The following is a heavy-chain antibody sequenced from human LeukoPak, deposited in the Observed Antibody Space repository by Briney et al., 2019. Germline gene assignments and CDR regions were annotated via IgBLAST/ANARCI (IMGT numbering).Heavy chain of an antibody. Sequence: GGSLRLSCAASGFTFSSYAIHWVRQAPGKGLEWVAVISYDGSNKYYADSVKGRFTISRDNSKNTLYLQMNSLRAEDTAVYYCARYSGYDPETPAYFDYWGQGTLVTASS. V-gene: IGHV3-30*04. CDR3: ARYSGYDPETPAYFDY. CDR2: ISYDGSNK. J-gene: IGHJ4*02. D-gene: IGHD5-12*01. CDR1: GFTFSSYA.